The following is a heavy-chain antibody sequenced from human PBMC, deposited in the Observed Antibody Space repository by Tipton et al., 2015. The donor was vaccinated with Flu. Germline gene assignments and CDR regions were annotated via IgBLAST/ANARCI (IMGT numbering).Heavy chain of an antibody. CDR3: ARDHGGWRGYFQH. CDR1: GYTFTAYY. D-gene: IGHD3-16*01. CDR2: INPNSGGT. Sequence: QSGAEVKQPGASVKVTCKTSGYTFTAYYIHWVRQAPGQGLEWMGRINPNSGGTNYAQNFQGRITMTRDTSISTVYMELNSLRSDDSAVYYCARDHGGWRGYFQHWGQGTLVSVS. J-gene: IGHJ1*01. V-gene: IGHV1-2*06.